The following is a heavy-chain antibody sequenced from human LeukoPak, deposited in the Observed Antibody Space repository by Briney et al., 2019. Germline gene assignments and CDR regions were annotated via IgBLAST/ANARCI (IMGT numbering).Heavy chain of an antibody. CDR1: GYTFTNYY. Sequence: ASVKVSCKASGYTFTNYYMHWVRQAPGQGLEWMGWIDPNTGDTNYSQNIQGRATMTRDTSINTAYMEFASLGSDDTAVYYCARGRTMDGSTPPFEIWGQGTMVTVFS. D-gene: IGHD4/OR15-4a*01. J-gene: IGHJ3*02. CDR2: IDPNTGDT. V-gene: IGHV1-2*02. CDR3: ARGRTMDGSTPPFEI.